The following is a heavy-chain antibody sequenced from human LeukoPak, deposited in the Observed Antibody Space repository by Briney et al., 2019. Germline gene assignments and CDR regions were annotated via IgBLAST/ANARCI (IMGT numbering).Heavy chain of an antibody. J-gene: IGHJ4*02. V-gene: IGHV4-59*01. CDR3: ARVHPGYSYGLYY. CDR1: GGSISSYY. CDR2: IYYSGST. D-gene: IGHD5-18*01. Sequence: PSETLSLTCTVSGGSISSYYWSWIRQPPGKGLEWIGYIYYSGSTNYNPSLKSRVTISVDTSKNQFSLKLSSVTAADTAVYYCARVHPGYSYGLYYWGQGTLVTVSS.